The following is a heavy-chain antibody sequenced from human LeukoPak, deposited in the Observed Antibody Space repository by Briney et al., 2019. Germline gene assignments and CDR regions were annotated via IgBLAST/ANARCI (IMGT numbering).Heavy chain of an antibody. Sequence: GASVKVSCKASGYTFTGSYLHWVRQGPGQGLEWMGWINPNSGGTYYAQKFQGRVTMTSDTSISTAYMELSRLRFDDTAVYYCARPRDYGDYDAFDIWGQGTMVTVSS. V-gene: IGHV1-2*02. CDR1: GYTFTGSY. CDR3: ARPRDYGDYDAFDI. CDR2: INPNSGGT. D-gene: IGHD4-17*01. J-gene: IGHJ3*02.